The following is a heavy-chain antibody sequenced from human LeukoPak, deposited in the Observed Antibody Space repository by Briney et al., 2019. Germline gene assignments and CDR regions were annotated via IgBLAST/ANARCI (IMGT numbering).Heavy chain of an antibody. J-gene: IGHJ4*01. V-gene: IGHV4-34*01. CDR1: GGSFSGYY. CDR2: INHRGST. D-gene: IGHD3-22*01. CDR3: VAYYYDSNGYYFVDY. Sequence: SETLSLTCGVHGGSFSGYYWSWIRQPPGKGLEWIGDINHRGSTNYKPSLKSRVTISVDTSKNQYSLKLSSVTAADTAVYYCVAYYYDSNGYYFVDYWGHGTLVTVSS.